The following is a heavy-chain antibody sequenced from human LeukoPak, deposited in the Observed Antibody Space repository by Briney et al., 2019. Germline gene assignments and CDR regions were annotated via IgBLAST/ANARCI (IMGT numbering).Heavy chain of an antibody. CDR2: MNPNSGNT. CDR3: ARGSTFQWLVLVPAHWFDP. Sequence: EASVKVSCKASGYTFTSYDINWVRRATGQGLEWMGWMNPNSGNTGYAHKFQGRVTMTRNTSISTAYMELSSLRSEDTAVYYCARGSTFQWLVLVPAHWFDPWGQGTLVNVSS. J-gene: IGHJ5*02. CDR1: GYTFTSYD. V-gene: IGHV1-8*01. D-gene: IGHD6-19*01.